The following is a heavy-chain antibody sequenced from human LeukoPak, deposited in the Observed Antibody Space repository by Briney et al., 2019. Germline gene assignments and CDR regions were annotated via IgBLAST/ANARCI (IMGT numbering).Heavy chain of an antibody. Sequence: PGGSLRLSCAASGFMFSIYSTNWVRQAPGKGREWVSLIGSRSNYIFYADSVKGRFTISRDNAKNSVYLKMTMFRAENTVGYYGARLYGSGRYSGPYYYFGLDVWGKGTTVTVSS. CDR1: GFMFSIYS. J-gene: IGHJ6*04. V-gene: IGHV3-21*06. CDR3: ARLYGSGRYSGPYYYFGLDV. CDR2: IGSRSNYI. D-gene: IGHD3-10*01.